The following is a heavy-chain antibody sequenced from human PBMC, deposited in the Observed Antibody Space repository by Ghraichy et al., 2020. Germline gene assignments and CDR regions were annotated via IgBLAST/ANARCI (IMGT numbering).Heavy chain of an antibody. CDR2: SRNKAKSYTT. D-gene: IGHD2-15*01. V-gene: IGHV3-72*01. CDR1: GFTFSDYY. CDR3: ARPYCIGGSCYLGDA. J-gene: IGHJ5*02. Sequence: GGSLRLSCAVSGFTFSDYYMDWVRQAPGKGMEWVGSSRNKAKSYTTEYAASVKGRITISRDDSKNSLYRQMNSLKTEDTVVYYGARPYCIGGSCYLGDAWGQGTLVTVSS.